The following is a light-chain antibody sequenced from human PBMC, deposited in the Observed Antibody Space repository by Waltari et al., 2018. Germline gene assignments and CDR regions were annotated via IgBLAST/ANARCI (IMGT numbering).Light chain of an antibody. CDR2: WSS. CDR3: QQYYNTPYT. J-gene: IGKJ2*01. Sequence: DSVMTPSPDSLAVSLGETATINCKSSQSVFYSSNHNNYLAWYQQKPGQPPKLLFYWSSTRESGVPDRFSGSGSGTDFTLTISSLQAEDVAVYYCQQYYNTPYTFGQGTKLEIK. CDR1: QSVFYSSNHNNY. V-gene: IGKV4-1*01.